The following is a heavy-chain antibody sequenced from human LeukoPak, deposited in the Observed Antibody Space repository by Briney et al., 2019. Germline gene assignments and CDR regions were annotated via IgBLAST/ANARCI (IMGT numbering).Heavy chain of an antibody. V-gene: IGHV3-23*01. CDR1: GFTFISYA. CDR2: ISGSGGST. Sequence: HAGGSLRLSCAASGFTFISYAMSWVRQASGKGLELVSAISGSGGSTYYPDSVKGRFTISRDNSKNTLYLQMNSLRAEDTAVYYCAKAARGDSSGWYSNYWGQGTLVTVSS. CDR3: AKAARGDSSGWYSNY. D-gene: IGHD6-19*01. J-gene: IGHJ4*02.